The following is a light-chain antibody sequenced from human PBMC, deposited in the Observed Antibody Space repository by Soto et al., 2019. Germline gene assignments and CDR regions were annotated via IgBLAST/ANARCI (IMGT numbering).Light chain of an antibody. V-gene: IGKV3-15*01. CDR3: QQSNNWPYT. CDR1: QSVSDN. CDR2: GAS. J-gene: IGKJ2*01. Sequence: EIVMTQSPATLSVSPGERATLSCRASQSVSDNLAWYQQKPGQAPRLLLYGASTRATGIPARFSGSGSGTEFTLTISSLQSEDFAVYYCQQSNNWPYTFGQGTKVDIK.